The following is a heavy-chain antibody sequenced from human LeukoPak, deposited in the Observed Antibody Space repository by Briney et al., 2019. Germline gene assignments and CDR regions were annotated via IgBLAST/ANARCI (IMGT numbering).Heavy chain of an antibody. J-gene: IGHJ4*02. CDR1: GGSISSGGYS. V-gene: IGHV4-30-2*01. CDR2: IYHSGST. Sequence: SQTLSLTCAVSGGSISSGGYSWSWIRQPPGQGLEWIGYIYHSGSTYYNPSLKSRVTISVDTSKTQFSLKLSSVTAADTAVYYCARGDYGEHYFDYWGQGTLVTVSS. D-gene: IGHD4-17*01. CDR3: ARGDYGEHYFDY.